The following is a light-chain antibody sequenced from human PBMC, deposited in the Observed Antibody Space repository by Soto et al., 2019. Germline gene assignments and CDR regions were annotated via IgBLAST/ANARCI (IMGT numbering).Light chain of an antibody. V-gene: IGLV1-44*01. CDR3: AAWDGSLNGVV. Sequence: QSVLTQPPSASGAPGQRVTISCSGSSSNIGSHTVNWYQQLPGTAPKLLIYINNQRPSGVPDRFSGSKSGTSASLAISGLQSGDEADYYCAAWDGSLNGVVFGGGTNLTVL. CDR2: INN. J-gene: IGLJ2*01. CDR1: SSNIGSHT.